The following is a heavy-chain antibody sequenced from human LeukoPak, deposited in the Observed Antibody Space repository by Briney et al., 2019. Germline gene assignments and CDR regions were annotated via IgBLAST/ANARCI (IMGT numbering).Heavy chain of an antibody. Sequence: GESLKISCKGSGYSFTNYWIGWVRQMPGKGLEWMGIIYPGDSDTRYSPSFQGQVTISADKSISTAYLQWSSLKASDTAIYYCARRYSGYDYGVDYWGQGTLVTVSS. J-gene: IGHJ4*02. CDR2: IYPGDSDT. D-gene: IGHD5-12*01. CDR1: GYSFTNYW. V-gene: IGHV5-51*01. CDR3: ARRYSGYDYGVDY.